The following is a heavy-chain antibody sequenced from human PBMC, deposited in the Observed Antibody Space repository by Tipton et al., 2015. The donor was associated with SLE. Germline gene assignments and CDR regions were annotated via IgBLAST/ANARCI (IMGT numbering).Heavy chain of an antibody. J-gene: IGHJ4*02. D-gene: IGHD3-16*02. CDR3: ARTMITFGGVIVQFDY. V-gene: IGHV4-34*01. CDR1: GGSFSGYY. Sequence: TLSLTCAVYGGSFSGYYWSWIRQPPGKGLEWIGEINHSGSTNYNPSLKSRVTISVDTSKNQFSLQLSSVTAADTAVYYCARTMITFGGVIVQFDYWGQGTLVTVSS. CDR2: INHSGST.